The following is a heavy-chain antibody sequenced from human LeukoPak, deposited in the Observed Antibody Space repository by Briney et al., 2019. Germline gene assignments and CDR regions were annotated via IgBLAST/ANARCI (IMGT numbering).Heavy chain of an antibody. CDR3: ARDRSPSYYYGMDV. CDR2: ISSSSSYT. Sequence: PGGSLRLSCAASGFTFSDYYMSWIRQAPGKGLEWVSYISSSSSYTNYADSVKGRFTISRDNAKNSLYLQMNSLRAEDTAVYYCARDRSPSYYYGMDVWGQGTTVTVSS. CDR1: GFTFSDYY. V-gene: IGHV3-11*06. J-gene: IGHJ6*02.